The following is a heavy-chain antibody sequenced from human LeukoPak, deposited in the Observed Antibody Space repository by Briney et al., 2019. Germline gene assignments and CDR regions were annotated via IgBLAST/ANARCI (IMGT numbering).Heavy chain of an antibody. CDR1: GFTFSNYW. Sequence: GGSLRLSCAASGFTFSNYWMHWVRQAPGKGLVWVSRIKGDGGTTTDADSVKGRFTISRDNAKNTLYLQMNSLRAEDTAVYYCARDHMTAAGSKDGMDVWGQGTTVTVSS. CDR3: ARDHMTAAGSKDGMDV. V-gene: IGHV3-74*03. CDR2: IKGDGGTT. D-gene: IGHD6-13*01. J-gene: IGHJ6*02.